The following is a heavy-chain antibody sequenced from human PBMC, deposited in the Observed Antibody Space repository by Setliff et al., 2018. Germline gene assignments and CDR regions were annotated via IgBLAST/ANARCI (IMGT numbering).Heavy chain of an antibody. J-gene: IGHJ3*02. CDR1: GYTFSNYG. CDR2: ISAYNGYI. CDR3: ARAPGTVVVPASRSAFDI. D-gene: IGHD2-2*01. Sequence: ASVKVSCKASGYTFSNYGISWVRQAPGQGLEWMGWISAYNGYIIYAQKLQGRVTMTTDTSTSTAYMKVRSLRSDDTAVYYCARAPGTVVVPASRSAFDIWGQGTMVTV. V-gene: IGHV1-18*01.